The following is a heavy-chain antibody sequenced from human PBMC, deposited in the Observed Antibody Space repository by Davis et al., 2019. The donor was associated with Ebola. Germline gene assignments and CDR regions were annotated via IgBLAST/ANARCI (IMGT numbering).Heavy chain of an antibody. D-gene: IGHD3-10*01. V-gene: IGHV3-43*02. CDR2: ISGDGGST. CDR3: ANYLGASGVRGVMDV. J-gene: IGHJ6*02. CDR1: GFTFDDYA. Sequence: PGGSLRLSCAASGFTFDDYAMHWVRQAPGKGLEWVSLISGDGGSTYYADSVKGRFTISRDNSKNSLYLQMNSLRTEDTALYYCANYLGASGVRGVMDVWGQGTTVTVSS.